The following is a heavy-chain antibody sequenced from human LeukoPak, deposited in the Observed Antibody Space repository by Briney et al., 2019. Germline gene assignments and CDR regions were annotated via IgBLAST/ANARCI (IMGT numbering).Heavy chain of an antibody. D-gene: IGHD2-2*01. CDR1: GDSMSSNHYY. V-gene: IGHV4-39*01. J-gene: IGHJ6*03. CDR3: ARHLVVPATTYYYYYMDV. Sequence: SETLSLTCTVYGDSMSSNHYYWGWIRQPPGKGLEWIGTVYFTGSPYYNPSLKSQVTISVDTSETQFSLPLSSVTAADTAVYFCARHLVVPATTYYYYYMDVWGKGTTVTVSS. CDR2: VYFTGSP.